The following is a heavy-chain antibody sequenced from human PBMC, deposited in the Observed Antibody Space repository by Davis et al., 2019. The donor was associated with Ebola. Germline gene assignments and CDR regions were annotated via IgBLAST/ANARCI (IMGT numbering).Heavy chain of an antibody. D-gene: IGHD6-13*01. V-gene: IGHV3-33*01. CDR3: ARDPDRSIWYNAFDV. J-gene: IGHJ3*01. Sequence: GESLKISCVTSGFSLSSYGMHWVRQAPGKGLEWVATIWYDGENKYYADSVKGRFTISSDSSKHTLYLQMNSLRAEDTAVYYCARDPDRSIWYNAFDVWGQGTMVTVSS. CDR2: IWYDGENK. CDR1: GFSLSSYG.